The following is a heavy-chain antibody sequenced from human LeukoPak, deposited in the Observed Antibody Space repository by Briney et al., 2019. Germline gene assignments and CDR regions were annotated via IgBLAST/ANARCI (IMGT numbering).Heavy chain of an antibody. J-gene: IGHJ4*02. Sequence: GGSLRLSCAASGFIVSSNYMNWVRQAPGKGLEWVAVIYSGGSTYYADSVKGRFTISRDNSKNTLFLQLNSLRAEDTAVYYWAKDKGAAAGTIDYWGQGTLVTVSS. CDR1: GFIVSSNY. D-gene: IGHD6-13*01. V-gene: IGHV3-53*05. CDR3: AKDKGAAAGTIDY. CDR2: IYSGGST.